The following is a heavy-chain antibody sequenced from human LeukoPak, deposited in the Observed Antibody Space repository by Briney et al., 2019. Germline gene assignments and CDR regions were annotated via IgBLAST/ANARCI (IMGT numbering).Heavy chain of an antibody. CDR1: GGSISSRGYY. CDR2: IYFTGTT. CDR3: ARGGNVVVGGAFDI. Sequence: SETLSLTCTVSGGSISSRGYYWGWIRQPPGEGLEWLGNIYFTGTTYYNPSLKSRVTISVDTSKNQFSLKLSSVTAADTAVYYCARGGNVVVGGAFDIWGQGTMVTVSS. D-gene: IGHD2-15*01. V-gene: IGHV4-39*07. J-gene: IGHJ3*02.